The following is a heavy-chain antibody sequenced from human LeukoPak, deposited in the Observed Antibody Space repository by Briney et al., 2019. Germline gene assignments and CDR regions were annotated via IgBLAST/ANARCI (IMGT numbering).Heavy chain of an antibody. CDR1: GFTFSSYW. CDR2: IKQDGSEK. Sequence: GGSLRLSCAASGFTFSSYWMSWVRQAPGKGLEWVANIKQDGSEKHYVDSVKGRFTISRDNSKNTLYLQMNSLRAEDTAVYYCARDAMREGYFDWSPPFDPWGQGTLVTVSS. D-gene: IGHD3-9*01. CDR3: ARDAMREGYFDWSPPFDP. J-gene: IGHJ5*02. V-gene: IGHV3-7*01.